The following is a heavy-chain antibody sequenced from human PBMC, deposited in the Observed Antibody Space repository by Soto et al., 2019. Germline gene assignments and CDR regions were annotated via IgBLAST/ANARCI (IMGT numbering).Heavy chain of an antibody. CDR1: GFTFSSYG. D-gene: IGHD3-10*01. J-gene: IGHJ6*02. V-gene: IGHV3-33*01. Sequence: QVQLVESGGGVVQPGRSLRLSCAASGFTFSSYGMHWVRQAPGKGLEWVAVIWYDGSNKYYADSVKGRFTISRDNSKNTLYLQMNSLRAEDTAVYYCARVGVLLWFEEDYGMDVWGQGTTVTVSS. CDR2: IWYDGSNK. CDR3: ARVGVLLWFEEDYGMDV.